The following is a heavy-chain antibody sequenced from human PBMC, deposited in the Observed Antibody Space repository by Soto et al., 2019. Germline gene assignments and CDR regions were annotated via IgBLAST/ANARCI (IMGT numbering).Heavy chain of an antibody. CDR3: AKIVVVTHERVYYYYGMDV. J-gene: IGHJ6*02. D-gene: IGHD2-2*01. CDR2: INHSGST. V-gene: IGHV4-34*01. Sequence: QVQLQQWGAGLLKPSETLSLTCAVYGGSFSGYYWSWIRQPPGKGLEWIGEINHSGSTNYNPSLKRRVTTSVDTSKNQFSLKLSSVTAADTAVYYCAKIVVVTHERVYYYYGMDVWGQGTTVTVSS. CDR1: GGSFSGYY.